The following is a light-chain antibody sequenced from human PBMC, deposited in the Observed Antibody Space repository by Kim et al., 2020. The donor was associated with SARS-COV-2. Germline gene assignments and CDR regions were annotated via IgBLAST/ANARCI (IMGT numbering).Light chain of an antibody. CDR2: KDS. J-gene: IGLJ2*01. Sequence: SYELTQPPSVSVSPGQTARITCSGDALPKQYAYWYQQKPGQAPVLVIYKDSERPSGIPERFSGSSSGTTVTLTISGVQAEDEADYYCQSADSSGTPLVV. CDR1: ALPKQY. V-gene: IGLV3-25*03. CDR3: QSADSSGTPLVV.